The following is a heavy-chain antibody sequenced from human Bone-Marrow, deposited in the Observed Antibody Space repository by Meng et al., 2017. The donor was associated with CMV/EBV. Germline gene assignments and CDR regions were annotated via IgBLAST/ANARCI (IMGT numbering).Heavy chain of an antibody. Sequence: GEPLKISCAASGFTFSSYAMHWVRQAPGKRLEWVAVISYDGSNKYYADSVKGRFTISRDNSKNTLYLQMNSLRAEDTAVYYCARVFGRDFWSGYYTDAFDIWGQGTMVTVSS. CDR2: ISYDGSNK. J-gene: IGHJ3*02. CDR1: GFTFSSYA. V-gene: IGHV3-30-3*01. CDR3: ARVFGRDFWSGYYTDAFDI. D-gene: IGHD3-3*01.